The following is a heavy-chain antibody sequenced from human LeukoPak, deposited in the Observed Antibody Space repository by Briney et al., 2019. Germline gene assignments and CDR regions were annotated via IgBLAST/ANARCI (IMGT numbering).Heavy chain of an antibody. J-gene: IGHJ4*02. CDR2: IYYSGST. V-gene: IGHV4-59*08. Sequence: SETLSLTCTVSGGSISSYYWSWIQQPPGKGLEWIGYIYYSGSTNYNPSLKSRVTISVDTSKNQFSLKLSSVTAADTAVYYCARQWFGELIFDYWGQGTLVTVSS. CDR1: GGSISSYY. CDR3: ARQWFGELIFDY. D-gene: IGHD3-10*01.